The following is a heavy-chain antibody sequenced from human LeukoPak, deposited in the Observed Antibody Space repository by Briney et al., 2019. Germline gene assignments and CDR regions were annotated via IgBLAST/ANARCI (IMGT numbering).Heavy chain of an antibody. CDR2: ISDSGSLT. D-gene: IGHD6-19*01. CDR1: GFAFSSQA. J-gene: IGHJ4*02. V-gene: IGHV3-23*01. CDR3: AKDARRTDGWYYFDY. Sequence: GGSLRLSCAASGFAFSSQAMGWVRQAPGKGLEWVSVISDSGSLTYYADSVKGRFTISRDNSKKTLFLQLNSLRAEDTAIYYCAKDARRTDGWYYFDYWGQGALVTVSS.